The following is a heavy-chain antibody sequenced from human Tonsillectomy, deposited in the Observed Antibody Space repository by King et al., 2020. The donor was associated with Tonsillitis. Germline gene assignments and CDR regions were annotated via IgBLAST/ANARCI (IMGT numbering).Heavy chain of an antibody. D-gene: IGHD6-19*01. CDR3: ARERLYSSGWGIDY. Sequence: QLVQSGGGVFRRGGSLKLSFASSGFAFSSYGRHWVRQAPGKGLDWGAVISFNASRENYADSVKGRFTISRDNSENTLYLQMNSLRAEDTAVYYCARERLYSSGWGIDYWGQGSLVTVSS. CDR2: ISFNASRE. V-gene: IGHV3-33*05. J-gene: IGHJ4*02. CDR1: GFAFSSYG.